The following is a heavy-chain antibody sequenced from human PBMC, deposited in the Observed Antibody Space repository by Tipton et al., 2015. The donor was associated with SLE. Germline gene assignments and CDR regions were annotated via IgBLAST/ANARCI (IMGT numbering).Heavy chain of an antibody. CDR1: GYTFTSFD. V-gene: IGHV1-8*01. CDR2: MNPNSGNT. J-gene: IGHJ4*02. D-gene: IGHD1-26*01. Sequence: QSGPEVKKPGASVKVSCKASGYTFTSFDINWVRQATGQGLEWMGWMNPNSGNTAYAQKFQGRVTMTRDTSISTAYMELSSLRSEDTAVYHCAKVIRAGAASFDYWGQGSLVTVSS. CDR3: AKVIRAGAASFDY.